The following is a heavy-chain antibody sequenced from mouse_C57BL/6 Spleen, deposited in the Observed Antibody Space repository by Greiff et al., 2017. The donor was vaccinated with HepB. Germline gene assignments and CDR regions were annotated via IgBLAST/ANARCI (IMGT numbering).Heavy chain of an antibody. J-gene: IGHJ2*01. CDR1: GYTFTSYW. Sequence: QVQLQQPGAELVMPGASVKLSCKASGYTFTSYWMHWVKQRPGQGLEWIGEIDPSDSYTNYNQKFKGKSTLTVDKSSSTAYMQLSSLTSEASAVYYCARCGIYYYGSSSYFDYWGQGTTLTVSS. CDR2: IDPSDSYT. CDR3: ARCGIYYYGSSSYFDY. V-gene: IGHV1-69*01. D-gene: IGHD1-1*01.